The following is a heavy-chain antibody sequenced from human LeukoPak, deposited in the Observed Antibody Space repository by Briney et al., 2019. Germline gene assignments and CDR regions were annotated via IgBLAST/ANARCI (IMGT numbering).Heavy chain of an antibody. J-gene: IGHJ4*02. CDR1: GGSFSGYY. CDR3: ARHEPFYGSNSFGY. V-gene: IGHV4-34*01. Sequence: SETLSLTCAVYGGSFSGYYWSWIRQPPGKGLEWIGEINHSGSTNYNPSLKSRVTISVDTSKNQFSLKLSSVTAADTAVYYCARHEPFYGSNSFGYWGQGTLVTVSS. CDR2: INHSGST. D-gene: IGHD4-23*01.